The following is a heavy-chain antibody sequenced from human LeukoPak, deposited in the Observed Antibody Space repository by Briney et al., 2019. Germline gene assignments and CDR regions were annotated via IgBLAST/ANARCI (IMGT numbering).Heavy chain of an antibody. D-gene: IGHD6-13*01. CDR2: INPNSGGT. CDR1: GYTFTGYY. Sequence: GASVKVSCKASGYTFTGYYMHWVRQAPGQGLEWMGWINPNSGGTNYAQKFQGRVNMTRDTSISPAYMELSRLRSDDTAVYYCARRIAAAGTSWFDPWGQGTLVTVSS. V-gene: IGHV1-2*02. J-gene: IGHJ5*02. CDR3: ARRIAAAGTSWFDP.